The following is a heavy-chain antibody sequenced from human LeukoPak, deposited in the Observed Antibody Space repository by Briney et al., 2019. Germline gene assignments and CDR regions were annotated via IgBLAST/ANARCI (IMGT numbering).Heavy chain of an antibody. CDR1: GFTISTYG. Sequence: GGSLRLSCAASGFTISTYGMHWVRQAPGKGLEWLTMLSHDGGVTYYLDSVKGRFTIPRDNSKNTLYLQMNGLNAADTAVYYCAKDWGSSGWYNWFDSWGQGTQVTVSS. CDR3: AKDWGSSGWYNWFDS. V-gene: IGHV3-30*18. D-gene: IGHD6-19*01. CDR2: LSHDGGVT. J-gene: IGHJ5*01.